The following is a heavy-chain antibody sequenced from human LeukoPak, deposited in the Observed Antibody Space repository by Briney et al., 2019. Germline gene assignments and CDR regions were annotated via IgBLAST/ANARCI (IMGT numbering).Heavy chain of an antibody. J-gene: IGHJ1*01. Sequence: ASVKVSCKASGYXFTGYYMHWVRQAPGQGLEWMGWINPNSGGTNYAQKFQGRVTMTRDTSISTAYMELSRLRSDDTAVYYCATMVRGVLGYFQHWGQGILVTVSS. CDR1: GYXFTGYY. D-gene: IGHD3-10*01. CDR2: INPNSGGT. V-gene: IGHV1-2*02. CDR3: ATMVRGVLGYFQH.